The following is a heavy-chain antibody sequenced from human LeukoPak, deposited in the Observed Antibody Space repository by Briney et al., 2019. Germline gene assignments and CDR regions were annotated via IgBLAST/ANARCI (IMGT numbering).Heavy chain of an antibody. V-gene: IGHV3-21*01. D-gene: IGHD3-10*01. J-gene: IGHJ4*02. CDR2: ISSSSSYI. Sequence: GESLRLSCAASGFTFSSYSMNWVRQAPGKGLEWVPSISSSSSYIYYADSVKGRFTISRDNAKNSLYLQMNSLRAEDTAVYYCARDRGYGSFDYWGQGTLVTVSS. CDR1: GFTFSSYS. CDR3: ARDRGYGSFDY.